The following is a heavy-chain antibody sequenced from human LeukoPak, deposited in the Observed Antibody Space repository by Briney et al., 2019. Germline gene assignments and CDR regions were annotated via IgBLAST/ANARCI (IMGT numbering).Heavy chain of an antibody. V-gene: IGHV4-59*08. Sequence: SETLSLTCAVYGGSFSGYYWSWIRQPPGKGLEWIGYIYYSGSTNYNPSLKSRVTISVDTSKNQFSLKLSSVTAADTAVYYCARHDYDYSPWGQGTLVTVSS. J-gene: IGHJ4*02. D-gene: IGHD5-12*01. CDR3: ARHDYDYSP. CDR1: GGSFSGYY. CDR2: IYYSGST.